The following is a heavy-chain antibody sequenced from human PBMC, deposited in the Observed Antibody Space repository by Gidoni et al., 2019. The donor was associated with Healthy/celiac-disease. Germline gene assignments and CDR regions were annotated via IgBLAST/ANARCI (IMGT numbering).Heavy chain of an antibody. CDR3: ARGRLHDYYYYYMDV. CDR1: GFTFCSYS. Sequence: EVQLVESGGGLVQPGGSLRLSCAASGFTFCSYSMNWVRQAPGKGLEWVSYISSSSSTIYYADSVKGRFTISRDNAKNSLYLQMNSLRAEDTAVYYCARGRLHDYYYYYMDVWGKGTTVTVSS. J-gene: IGHJ6*03. D-gene: IGHD2-15*01. CDR2: ISSSSSTI. V-gene: IGHV3-48*01.